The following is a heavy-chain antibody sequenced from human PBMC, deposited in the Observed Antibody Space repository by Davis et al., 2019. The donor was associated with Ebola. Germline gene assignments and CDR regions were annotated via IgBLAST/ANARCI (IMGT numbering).Heavy chain of an antibody. CDR3: ARVDASSAFDI. CDR2: INWNGGSS. Sequence: GGSLTLSCAASGFTFDDYAMTWVRQVPGKGLEWVSGINWNGGSSGYADSVKGRFTISRDNAKNSLSLQMNSLRADDTAMYYCARVDASSAFDIWGQGTMVTVSS. V-gene: IGHV3-20*04. CDR1: GFTFDDYA. J-gene: IGHJ3*02.